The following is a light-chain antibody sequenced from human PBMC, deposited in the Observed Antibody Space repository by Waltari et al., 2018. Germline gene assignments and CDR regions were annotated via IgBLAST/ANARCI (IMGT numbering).Light chain of an antibody. CDR2: WAS. V-gene: IGKV4-1*01. J-gene: IGKJ1*01. Sequence: DIVMTQSPDSLAVSLGERATINCKSSQSVLYSPNNKHYLAWYQQKPGQPPKLLIYWASTRESGVPDRFSGSGSGTDFTLTISSLQAEDVAVYYCQQYYSTPPTFGQGTKVEIK. CDR3: QQYYSTPPT. CDR1: QSVLYSPNNKHY.